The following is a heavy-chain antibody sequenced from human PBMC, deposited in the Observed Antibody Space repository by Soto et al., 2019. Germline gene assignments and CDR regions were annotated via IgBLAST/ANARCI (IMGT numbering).Heavy chain of an antibody. CDR1: GGSISSYY. D-gene: IGHD4-17*01. CDR2: IYYSGST. V-gene: IGHV4-59*01. Sequence: QVQLQESGPGLVKPSETLSLTCTVSGGSISSYYWSWIRQPPGKGLEWIGYIYYSGSTNYNPSLTSRVTISVDTSKNQFSLKLSSVTAADTAVYYCARQTSTVVFFDYWGQGTLVTVSS. J-gene: IGHJ4*02. CDR3: ARQTSTVVFFDY.